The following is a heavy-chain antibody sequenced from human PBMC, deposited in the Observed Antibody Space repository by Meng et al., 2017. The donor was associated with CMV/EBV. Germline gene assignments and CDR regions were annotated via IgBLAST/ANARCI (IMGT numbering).Heavy chain of an antibody. J-gene: IGHJ5*02. CDR3: AKDCRAGERNYGWFEA. D-gene: IGHD1-7*01. CDR1: GFIFINHA. V-gene: IGHV3-23*01. Sequence: GESLKISCEASGFIFINHAMSWVRQVPGRGLEWVSSVSATGSNTYYAESVRGRFIMSRDNSKDTLYLQMNSLRAEDTALYYCAKDCRAGERNYGWFEAWGQGLLVTVSS. CDR2: VSATGSNT.